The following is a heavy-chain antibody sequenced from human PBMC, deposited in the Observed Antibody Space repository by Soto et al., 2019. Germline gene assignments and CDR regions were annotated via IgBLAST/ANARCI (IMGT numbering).Heavy chain of an antibody. CDR3: LSGRGY. CDR1: GFSVSNYW. CDR2: MNPDGSAQ. V-gene: IGHV3-7*01. Sequence: GGSLRLSCAASGFSVSNYWINGVRQAPGKGLEWVANMNPDGSAQYYVDSVKGRFTISRDNAKNSASLQMNSLRAEDAAVYYCLSGRGYWGQGTLVTVSS. J-gene: IGHJ4*02.